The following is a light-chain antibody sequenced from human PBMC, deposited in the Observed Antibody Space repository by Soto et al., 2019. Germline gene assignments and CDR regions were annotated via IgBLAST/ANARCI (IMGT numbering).Light chain of an antibody. CDR3: QQYSIWRT. Sequence: AMTDSPATLYLARGDKVTLSFSASESVSTNVAWYQQKAGQAPRLLIYAASTRATGIPARFSGSGSGTEFTLTISSLQSEDFAVYYCQQYSIWRTFGQGTKVDIK. CDR2: AAS. CDR1: ESVSTN. V-gene: IGKV3-15*01. J-gene: IGKJ1*01.